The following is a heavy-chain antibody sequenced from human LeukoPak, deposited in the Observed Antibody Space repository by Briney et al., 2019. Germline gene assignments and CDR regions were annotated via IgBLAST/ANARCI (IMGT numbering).Heavy chain of an antibody. Sequence: QAGGSLRLSCAASGFTFSSYGMHWVRQAPGKGLEWVAVISYDGSNKYYADSVKGRFTISRDNSKNTLYLQMNSLRAEDTAVYYCAKDVVVTANYFDYWGQGTLVTVSS. J-gene: IGHJ4*02. CDR3: AKDVVVTANYFDY. D-gene: IGHD2-21*02. CDR1: GFTFSSYG. CDR2: ISYDGSNK. V-gene: IGHV3-30*18.